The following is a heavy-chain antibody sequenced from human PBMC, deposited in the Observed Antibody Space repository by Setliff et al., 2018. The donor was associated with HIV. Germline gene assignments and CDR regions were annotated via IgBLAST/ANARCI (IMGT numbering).Heavy chain of an antibody. CDR2: FDPELGET. CDR3: ATDKREGVGTPYYFDY. Sequence: ASVKVSCKVSGYTLTKLSMHWVRQAPEKGLEWMGGFDPELGETFFAQNFRGRLTMTQDTSTDTAYMELTSLQSDDTAMYYCATDKREGVGTPYYFDYWGQGTQVTVSS. CDR1: GYTLTKLS. V-gene: IGHV1-24*01. D-gene: IGHD1-26*01. J-gene: IGHJ4*02.